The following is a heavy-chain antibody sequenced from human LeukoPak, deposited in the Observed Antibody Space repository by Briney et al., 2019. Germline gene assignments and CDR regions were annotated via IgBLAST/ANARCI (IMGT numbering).Heavy chain of an antibody. CDR3: ARRTVAGTGFDY. CDR2: IYYNGNT. D-gene: IGHD6-19*01. V-gene: IGHV4-59*08. CDR1: GGSISSYY. J-gene: IGHJ4*02. Sequence: SETLSLTCTVSGGSISSYYWSWIRQPPGKGLEWIGYIYYNGNTNYNPSLKSRVTISIDTSTNHFSLKLTSVTAADTAVYYCARRTVAGTGFDYWGQGTRVTVSS.